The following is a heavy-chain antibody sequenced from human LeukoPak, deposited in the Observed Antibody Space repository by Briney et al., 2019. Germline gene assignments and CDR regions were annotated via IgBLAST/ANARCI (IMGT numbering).Heavy chain of an antibody. CDR3: ARDYVYAFDY. CDR1: GFSFSSYS. V-gene: IGHV3-48*01. CDR2: ISGDGNAK. J-gene: IGHJ4*02. Sequence: PGGSLRLSCAASGFSFSSYSINWVRQAPGKGLEWVSYISGDGNAKHYTDSVKGRFTIYRDNAKNALYLQMNSLRAEDTAVYFCARDYVYAFDYWGQGTLVTVSS. D-gene: IGHD2/OR15-2a*01.